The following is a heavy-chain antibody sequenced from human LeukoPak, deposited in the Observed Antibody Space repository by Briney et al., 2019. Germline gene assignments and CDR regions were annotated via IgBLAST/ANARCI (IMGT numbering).Heavy chain of an antibody. CDR1: GFTFSSYS. J-gene: IGHJ4*02. CDR3: ATNLYNPWELLPHYYFDY. Sequence: GGSLRLSCAASGFTFSSYSMNWVRQAPGKGLEWVSSISSSSSYIYYADSVKGRFTISRDNAKNSLYLQMISLRAEDTAVYYCATNLYNPWELLPHYYFDYWGQGTLVTVSS. D-gene: IGHD1-26*01. V-gene: IGHV3-21*01. CDR2: ISSSSSYI.